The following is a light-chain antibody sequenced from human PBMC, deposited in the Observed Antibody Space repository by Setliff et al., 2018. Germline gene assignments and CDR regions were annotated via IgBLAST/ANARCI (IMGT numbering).Light chain of an antibody. Sequence: SYALTQPPSESVAPGKTARITCGGHNIGDKSVHWYQQKPGQAPVLVVYDDSDRPSGIPGRFSVSNSGNTATLTISRVEAGDEADYYCQVWDPASDHRVFGTGTKVTVL. V-gene: IGLV3-21*03. CDR2: DDS. CDR3: QVWDPASDHRV. J-gene: IGLJ1*01. CDR1: NIGDKS.